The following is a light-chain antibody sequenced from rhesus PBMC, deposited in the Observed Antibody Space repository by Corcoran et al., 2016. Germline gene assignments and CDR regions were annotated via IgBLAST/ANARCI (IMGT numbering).Light chain of an antibody. CDR2: SAY. CDR3: QQYNDLLLT. J-gene: IGKJ4*01. V-gene: IGKV3-40*03. CDR1: ESVGSY. Sequence: EIVMTQSPATLSLSPGETATLSCRASESVGSYLAWYQQKPGQAPKLLVHSAYFRATGIPDRFSGSGSRTEFTLTMSSLEPEDVGVYHCQQYNDLLLTFGVGTKVELK.